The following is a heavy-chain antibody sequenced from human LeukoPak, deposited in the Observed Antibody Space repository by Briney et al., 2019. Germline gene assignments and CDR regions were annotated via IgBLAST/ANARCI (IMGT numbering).Heavy chain of an antibody. Sequence: PSETLSLTCTVSGGSINTGGYSWTWIRQHPVKGLEWIGYVYYSGSTYFNPSLKSRLTISIDTSKNQFSLRLRSVTAADTAVYYCARAGSGSYPIDYWGQGTLVTVSS. V-gene: IGHV4-31*03. D-gene: IGHD1-26*01. CDR3: ARAGSGSYPIDY. J-gene: IGHJ4*02. CDR2: VYYSGST. CDR1: GGSINTGGYS.